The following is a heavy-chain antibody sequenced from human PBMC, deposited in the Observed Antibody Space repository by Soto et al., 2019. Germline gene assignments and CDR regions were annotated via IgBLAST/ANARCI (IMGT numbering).Heavy chain of an antibody. D-gene: IGHD3-16*02. Sequence: EVQLVESGGGFVQPGGFLRLSCAASGFTFNTFPMNWVRLAPGKGLEWLSHISSNSDAMYYADSVKGRFTISRDNARKSLYLQMNSLIVDDTAVYYCVRDYQYGFDMWGQGTMVTVSS. CDR1: GFTFNTFP. V-gene: IGHV3-48*01. CDR3: VRDYQYGFDM. CDR2: ISSNSDAM. J-gene: IGHJ3*02.